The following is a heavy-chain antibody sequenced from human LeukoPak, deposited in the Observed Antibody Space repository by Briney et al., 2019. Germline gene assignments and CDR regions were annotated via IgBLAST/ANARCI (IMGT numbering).Heavy chain of an antibody. CDR2: ISSSSSTI. D-gene: IGHD2-21*02. CDR3: AKEVGTVDY. J-gene: IGHJ4*02. V-gene: IGHV3-48*01. Sequence: AGGSLRLSCAASGFTFSSYSMNWVRQAPGKGLEWVSYISSSSSTIYYADSVKGRFTISRDNSNNTLYLQMNSLRVEDTAVYFCAKEVGTVDYWGLGTLVTVSS. CDR1: GFTFSSYS.